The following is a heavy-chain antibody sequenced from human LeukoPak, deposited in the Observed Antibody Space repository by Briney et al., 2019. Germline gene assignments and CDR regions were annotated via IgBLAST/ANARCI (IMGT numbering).Heavy chain of an antibody. CDR3: ARRRITMVRGVFPGNSFDP. V-gene: IGHV4-34*01. Sequence: SETLSLTCAVYGGSFSGYYWSWIRQPPGKGLEWIGEFNHSVSTNYNPSLKSRVTISVDTSKNQFSLKLRSVTAADTAVYYCARRRITMVRGVFPGNSFDPWGQGTLVTVSS. CDR2: FNHSVST. J-gene: IGHJ5*02. CDR1: GGSFSGYY. D-gene: IGHD3-10*01.